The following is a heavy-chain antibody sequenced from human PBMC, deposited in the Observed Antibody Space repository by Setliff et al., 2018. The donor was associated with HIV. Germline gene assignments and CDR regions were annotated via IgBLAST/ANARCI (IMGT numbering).Heavy chain of an antibody. CDR2: IYYSGST. V-gene: IGHV4-39*01. J-gene: IGHJ4*02. D-gene: IGHD3-3*01. CDR3: ASQDDDFWSGYYTWNY. CDR1: GASISSNSYY. Sequence: LSLTCSVSGASISSNSYYWGWIRQPPGKGLEWVGSIYYSGSTYYNPSLTSRVNISVDTSKNQFSLKLSPVTAADTAVYYCASQDDDFWSGYYTWNYWGQGTLVTVSS.